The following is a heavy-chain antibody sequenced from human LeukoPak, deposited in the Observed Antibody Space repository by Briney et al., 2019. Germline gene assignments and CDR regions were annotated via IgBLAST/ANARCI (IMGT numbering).Heavy chain of an antibody. J-gene: IGHJ4*02. CDR2: IYTSGST. CDR1: GGSISSGSYY. CDR3: ARGLGASWPFDH. D-gene: IGHD6-13*01. V-gene: IGHV4-61*02. Sequence: SQTLSLTCTVSGGSISSGSYYWSWIRQPAGKGLEWIGRIYTSGSTNYNPSLKSRVTISVDTSKNQFSLKLSSVTAADTAVYYCARGLGASWPFDHWGLGTLVRLL.